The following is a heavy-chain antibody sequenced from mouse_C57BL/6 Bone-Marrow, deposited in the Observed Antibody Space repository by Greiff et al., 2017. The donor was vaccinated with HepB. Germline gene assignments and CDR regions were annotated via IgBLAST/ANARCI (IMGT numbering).Heavy chain of an antibody. Sequence: VKLQQPGAELVRPGTSVKLSCKASGYTFTSYWMHWVKQRPGQGLEWIGVIDPSDSYTNYNQKFKGKATLTVDTSSSTAYMQLSSLTSEDSAVYYCARRHYGSSYYAMDYWGQGTSVTVSS. CDR2: IDPSDSYT. CDR1: GYTFTSYW. D-gene: IGHD1-1*01. CDR3: ARRHYGSSYYAMDY. J-gene: IGHJ4*01. V-gene: IGHV1-59*01.